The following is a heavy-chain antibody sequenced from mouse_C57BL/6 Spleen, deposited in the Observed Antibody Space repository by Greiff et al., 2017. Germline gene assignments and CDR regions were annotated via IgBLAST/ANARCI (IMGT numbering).Heavy chain of an antibody. CDR2: IYPGDGDT. J-gene: IGHJ1*03. V-gene: IGHV1-82*01. CDR1: GYAFSSSW. Sequence: VQLQESGPELVKPGASVKISCKASGYAFSSSWMHWVKQRPGKGLEWIGRIYPGDGDTNYNGKFKGKATLTADKSSSTAYMQLSSLTSEDSAVYFCARSNYYGYPYLYFDVWGTGTTVTVSS. D-gene: IGHD2-2*01. CDR3: ARSNYYGYPYLYFDV.